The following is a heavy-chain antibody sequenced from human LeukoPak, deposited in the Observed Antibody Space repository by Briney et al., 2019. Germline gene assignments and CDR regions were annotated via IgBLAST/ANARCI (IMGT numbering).Heavy chain of an antibody. CDR3: ARDKRYYGDSRSHYYYGMDV. D-gene: IGHD4-17*01. J-gene: IGHJ6*02. CDR1: GGSISSGGYY. V-gene: IGHV4-31*03. Sequence: NPSQTLSLTCTVSGGSISSGGYYWSWIRQHPGKGLEWIGYIYYSGSTYYNPSLKGRVTISVDTSKNQFSLKLSSVTAADTAVYYCARDKRYYGDSRSHYYYGMDVWGQGTTVTVSS. CDR2: IYYSGST.